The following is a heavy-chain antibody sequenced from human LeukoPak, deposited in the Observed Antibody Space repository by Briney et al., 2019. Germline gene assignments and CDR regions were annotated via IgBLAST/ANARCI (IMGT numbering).Heavy chain of an antibody. V-gene: IGHV3-30*03. CDR3: AILDTAMGDHDAFDI. Sequence: GRSLRLSCAASGFTFSSYGMHWVRQAPGKGLEWVAVISYDGSNKCYADSVKGRFTISRDNSKNTLYLQMNSLRAEDTAVYYCAILDTAMGDHDAFDIWGQGTMVTVSS. J-gene: IGHJ3*02. CDR2: ISYDGSNK. CDR1: GFTFSSYG. D-gene: IGHD5-18*01.